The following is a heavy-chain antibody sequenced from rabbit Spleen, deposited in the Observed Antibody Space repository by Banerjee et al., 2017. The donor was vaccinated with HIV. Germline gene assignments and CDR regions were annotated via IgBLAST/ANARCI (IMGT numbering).Heavy chain of an antibody. CDR3: ARDLVAVIGWNFNL. CDR2: IDSGSSGFT. Sequence: QEQLEESGGGLVKPEGSLTLTCKASGVSFNDKDVMCWVRQAPGKGLEWIACIDSGSSGFTYFASWAKGRFTISKTSSTTVTLQMTSLTAADTATYFCARDLVAVIGWNFNLWGPGTLVTVS. D-gene: IGHD2-1*01. CDR1: GVSFNDKDV. J-gene: IGHJ4*01. V-gene: IGHV1S45*01.